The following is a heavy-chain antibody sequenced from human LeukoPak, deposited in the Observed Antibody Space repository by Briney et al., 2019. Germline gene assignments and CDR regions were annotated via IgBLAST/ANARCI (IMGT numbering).Heavy chain of an antibody. CDR2: IWYDGSNK. Sequence: PGGSLRLSCAASGFTFSTYGMYWVRQAPGKGLDWVAVIWYDGSNKYYADSVKGRFTISRDNSKNTLYLQMNSLRAEDTAVYYCAKDRFSQQWLVANWFDPWGQGTLVTVSS. V-gene: IGHV3-33*06. CDR1: GFTFSTYG. J-gene: IGHJ5*02. CDR3: AKDRFSQQWLVANWFDP. D-gene: IGHD6-19*01.